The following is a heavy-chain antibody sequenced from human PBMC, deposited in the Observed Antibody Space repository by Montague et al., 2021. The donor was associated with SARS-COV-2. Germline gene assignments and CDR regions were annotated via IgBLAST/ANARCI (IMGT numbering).Heavy chain of an antibody. CDR3: ARGRQHFNMIVVVMTGGEYYFDX. CDR2: INHRGTS. J-gene: IGHJ4*02. Sequence: SETLSLTCAVYGGSFSDYFWTWIRQPPGKGLEWIGEINHRGTSNYNPSLKSRVSISVDTSKNQFSLYLGSVTAADTAVYYYARGRQHFNMIVVVMTGGEYYFDXGGQGTLVTVAS. V-gene: IGHV4-34*01. D-gene: IGHD3-22*01. CDR1: GGSFSDYF.